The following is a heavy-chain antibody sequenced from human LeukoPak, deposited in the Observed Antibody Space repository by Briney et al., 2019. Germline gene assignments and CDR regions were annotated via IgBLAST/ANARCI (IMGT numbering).Heavy chain of an antibody. Sequence: SGGSLRLSCAACGFTFSSFWMHWVRQAPGKGLVWVSRINSDRSSTTYADSVKGRFTISRDNAKNTLYLQMNSLRAEDTAVYYCARGLTVGAVLDYWGQGTLVTVSS. D-gene: IGHD1-26*01. V-gene: IGHV3-74*01. CDR3: ARGLTVGAVLDY. J-gene: IGHJ4*02. CDR2: INSDRSST. CDR1: GFTFSSFW.